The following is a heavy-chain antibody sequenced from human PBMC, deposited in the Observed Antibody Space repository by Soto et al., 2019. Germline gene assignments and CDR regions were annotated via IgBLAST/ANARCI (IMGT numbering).Heavy chain of an antibody. Sequence: PSQSRSPACTLSTPSTTTTCPCCGWPRQSPGKGLEWIGYSYHSGSSYYNPSLQSRVTISVDRSKAQFYLTLTSVTAADTAVYFCARARYYDWCFDLWGLGTPVTVSS. CDR3: ARARYYDWCFDL. CDR2: SYHSGSS. D-gene: IGHD3-9*01. V-gene: IGHV4-30-2*06. J-gene: IGHJ4*02. CDR1: TPSTTTTCPC.